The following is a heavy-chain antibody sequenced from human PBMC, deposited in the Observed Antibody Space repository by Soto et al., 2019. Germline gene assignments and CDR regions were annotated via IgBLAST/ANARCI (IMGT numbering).Heavy chain of an antibody. CDR3: AKVLGYCSGGSCDNNWFDP. J-gene: IGHJ5*02. CDR1: GFIFSGFA. V-gene: IGHV3-23*01. D-gene: IGHD2-15*01. CDR2: ISGSGGST. Sequence: GGSLRLSCATSGFIFSGFAMSWVRRAPGKGLEWVSSISGSGGSTYYADSVKGRFTISRDNSKNTLYLQMNSLRAEDTAVYYCAKVLGYCSGGSCDNNWFDPWGQGTLVTVSS.